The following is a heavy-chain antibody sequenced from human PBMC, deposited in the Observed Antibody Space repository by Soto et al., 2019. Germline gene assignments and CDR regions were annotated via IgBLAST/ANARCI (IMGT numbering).Heavy chain of an antibody. V-gene: IGHV3-30*18. CDR3: AKETGPQGGFDY. CDR2: ISKDGSNK. CDR1: GFTFSNYA. Sequence: QVQLVESGGGVVQPGRSLRLSCAVSGFTFSNYAMHWVRQAPGKGLEWVAVISKDGSNKYYGDFVKGRFIISRDSSKNTLYLQMNSLREDDTAVYYCAKETGPQGGFDYWGQGTLVTVSS. D-gene: IGHD3-9*01. J-gene: IGHJ4*02.